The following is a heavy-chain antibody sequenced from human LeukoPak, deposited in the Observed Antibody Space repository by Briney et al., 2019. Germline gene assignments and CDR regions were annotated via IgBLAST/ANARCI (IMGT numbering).Heavy chain of an antibody. CDR3: ARDRLVRPLHGMYV. D-gene: IGHD2-2*01. V-gene: IGHV1-46*01. J-gene: IGHJ6*02. CDR1: GYTFTTYY. Sequence: ASVKVSCKASGYTFTTYYMHWVRQTPGQGLEWMGIINPSGGSTRYAQKFQGRVTMSSDTSTSTVYVELSSLRSEDTAVYYCARDRLVRPLHGMYVWGQGTTVNVSS. CDR2: INPSGGST.